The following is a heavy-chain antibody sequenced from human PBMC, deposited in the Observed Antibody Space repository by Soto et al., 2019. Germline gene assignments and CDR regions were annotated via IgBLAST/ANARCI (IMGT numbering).Heavy chain of an antibody. CDR2: IYYSGST. V-gene: IGHV4-59*01. D-gene: IGHD6-13*01. CDR1: GGSISSYY. Sequence: PSETLSLTCTVSGGSISSYYWSWIRQPPGKGLEWIGYIYYSGSTNYNPSLKSRVTISVDTSKNQFSLKLSSVTAADTAVYYCARDRGYEIAAAQGYFDYWGQGTLVTVSS. J-gene: IGHJ4*02. CDR3: ARDRGYEIAAAQGYFDY.